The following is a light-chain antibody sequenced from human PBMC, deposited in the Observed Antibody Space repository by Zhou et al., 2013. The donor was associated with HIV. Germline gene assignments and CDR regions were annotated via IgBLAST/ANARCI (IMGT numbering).Light chain of an antibody. Sequence: AIRMTQSPSSLSASTGDRVTITCRASQGINSYLAWYQQKPGKAPKLLIYAASILQSGVPSRFSGSGSGTDFTLTISCLQSEDFATYYCQQYYSYPPFTFGPRDQSRISN. CDR1: QGINSY. J-gene: IGKJ3*01. CDR3: QQYYSYPPFT. V-gene: IGKV1-8*01. CDR2: AAS.